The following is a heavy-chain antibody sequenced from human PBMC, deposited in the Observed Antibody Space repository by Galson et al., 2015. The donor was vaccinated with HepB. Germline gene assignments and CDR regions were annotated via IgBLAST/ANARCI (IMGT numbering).Heavy chain of an antibody. Sequence: SVKVSCKASGYTFTDYYIHWVRQAPGPGLEWMGWLNPNSGRTKYAQNFQGRVSMTRDTTIRTVYMELSRLTSGDTAVYSCARSRGSGIYSNDAFDIWGQGTMVTVSS. CDR1: GYTFTDYY. D-gene: IGHD1-26*01. CDR2: LNPNSGRT. J-gene: IGHJ3*02. CDR3: ARSRGSGIYSNDAFDI. V-gene: IGHV1-2*02.